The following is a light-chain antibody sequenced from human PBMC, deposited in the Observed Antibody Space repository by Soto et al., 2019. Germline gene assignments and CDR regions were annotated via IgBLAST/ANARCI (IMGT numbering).Light chain of an antibody. J-gene: IGLJ1*01. CDR3: SSYTSSSTYV. CDR2: DVS. Sequence: QSALTQPASVSGSHGQSIAISCIGSSSDVGGYNYVSWHQQHPGKAPKVVIYDVSNRPSGVSDRFSGSKSGNTASLTISGLQAEDEADYYCSSYTSSSTYVFGTGTKLTVL. V-gene: IGLV2-14*01. CDR1: SSDVGGYNY.